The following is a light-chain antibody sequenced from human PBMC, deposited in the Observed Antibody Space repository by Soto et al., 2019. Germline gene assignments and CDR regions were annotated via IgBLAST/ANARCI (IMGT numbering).Light chain of an antibody. CDR1: SSDVGGYNS. J-gene: IGLJ1*01. Sequence: QSVLTQPASVSGSPGQSITISCTGTSSDVGGYNSVSWYQQHPGKAPKLILYDVTDRPSGVSYRFSGSKSGNTASLTLSGLQAADEADYFCGPFTGRMTNVFGSGTKSPS. CDR2: DVT. V-gene: IGLV2-14*01. CDR3: GPFTGRMTNV.